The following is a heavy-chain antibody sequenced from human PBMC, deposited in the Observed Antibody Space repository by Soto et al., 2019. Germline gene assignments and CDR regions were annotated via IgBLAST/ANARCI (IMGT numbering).Heavy chain of an antibody. D-gene: IGHD3-22*01. CDR1: GFTFSNAW. CDR2: SKKRADGGTA. CDR3: TTVKPYKYDSRGHYY. J-gene: IGHJ4*02. Sequence: EVQLVESGGGLVKPGGSLRLSCAASGFTFSNAWMNWVRQAPGKGLEWVGRSKKRADGGTADHATPVKGRSTISREDSKATLYLQMNSLKTEDTAVYYCTTVKPYKYDSRGHYYWGQGTLVTVSS. V-gene: IGHV3-15*01.